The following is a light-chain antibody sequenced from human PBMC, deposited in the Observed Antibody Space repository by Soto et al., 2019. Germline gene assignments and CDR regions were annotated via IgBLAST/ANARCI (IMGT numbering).Light chain of an antibody. CDR1: SSNIGAGYD. CDR2: GNS. Sequence: QSVLTQPPSVSGAPGQRVTISCTGSSSNIGAGYDVPWYQQLPGTAPKLLIYGNSNRPSGVPDRFSGSKSGNSASLAITGLQAEGEADYYCQSYDSSLSGVVFGGGTKVTVL. V-gene: IGLV1-40*01. J-gene: IGLJ2*01. CDR3: QSYDSSLSGVV.